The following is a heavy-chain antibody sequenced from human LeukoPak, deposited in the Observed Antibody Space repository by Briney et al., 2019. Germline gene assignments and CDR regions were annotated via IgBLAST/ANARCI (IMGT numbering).Heavy chain of an antibody. J-gene: IGHJ4*02. CDR3: ARSTTVTPPFIS. CDR1: GFTVSSSY. Sequence: GGSLRLSCAASGFTVSSSYMSWVRQAPGKRLEWVSFIYSGGSTYYADSVKGRFTISRDNSKNTLFLQMNSLRAEDTAVYYCARSTTVTPPFISWGQGTLVTVSS. CDR2: IYSGGST. D-gene: IGHD4-11*01. V-gene: IGHV3-66*01.